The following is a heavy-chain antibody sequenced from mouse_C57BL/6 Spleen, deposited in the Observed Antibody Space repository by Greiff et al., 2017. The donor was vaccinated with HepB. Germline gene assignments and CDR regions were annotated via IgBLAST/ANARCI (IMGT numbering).Heavy chain of an antibody. CDR3: ARGYYGSLSDFFDYAMDY. V-gene: IGHV14-3*01. J-gene: IGHJ4*01. D-gene: IGHD1-1*01. CDR2: IDPANGNT. CDR1: GFNIKNTY. Sequence: EVQLQQSVAELVRPGASVKLSCTASGFNIKNTYMHWVKQRPEQGLEWIGRIDPANGNTKYAPKFQGKATITADPSSNTAYLQLSSLTSEDTAIYYCARGYYGSLSDFFDYAMDYWGQGTSVTVSS.